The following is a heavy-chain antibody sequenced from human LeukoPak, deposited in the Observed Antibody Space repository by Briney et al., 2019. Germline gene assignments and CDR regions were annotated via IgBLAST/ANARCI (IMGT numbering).Heavy chain of an antibody. V-gene: IGHV4-59*11. D-gene: IGHD2/OR15-2a*01. J-gene: IGHJ4*02. CDR3: ARGSTRADDY. Sequence: PSETLSLTCIVSGASISSHYWSWIRQPPGKRLKWIGYVHHDGTTNQNPSLKSRVAISMDTSRNQMSLKLYSMTAADTAMYYCARGSTRADDYWGQGILVTVSS. CDR2: VHHDGTT. CDR1: GASISSHY.